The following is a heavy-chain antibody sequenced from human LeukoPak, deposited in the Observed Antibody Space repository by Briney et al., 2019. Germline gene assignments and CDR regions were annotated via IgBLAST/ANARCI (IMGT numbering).Heavy chain of an antibody. V-gene: IGHV4-59*01. CDR1: GGSISSYY. J-gene: IGHJ6*03. CDR2: IYYSGST. CDR3: ARESWERIGNYYYYYYMDV. Sequence: SETLSLTCTVSGGSISSYYWSWIRQPPGKGLEWIGYIYYSGSTNYNPSLKSRVTISVDTSKNQFSLKLSPVTAADTAVYYCARESWERIGNYYYYYYMDVWGKGTTVTVSS. D-gene: IGHD1-26*01.